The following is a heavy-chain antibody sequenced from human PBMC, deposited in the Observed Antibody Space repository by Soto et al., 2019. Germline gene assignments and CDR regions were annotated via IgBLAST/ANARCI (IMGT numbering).Heavy chain of an antibody. CDR1: GYTFTSYG. V-gene: IGHV1-18*01. CDR2: ISAYNGNT. Sequence: ASVKVSCKASGYTFTSYGISWVRQAPGQGLEWTGWISAYNGNTKYAQKVQGRVTMTIDTSTYTAYMELRSLTSDDTAIYYCAKNGQPPYYYYGMDVWGQGTTVTVSS. CDR3: AKNGQPPYYYYGMDV. J-gene: IGHJ6*02. D-gene: IGHD2-8*01.